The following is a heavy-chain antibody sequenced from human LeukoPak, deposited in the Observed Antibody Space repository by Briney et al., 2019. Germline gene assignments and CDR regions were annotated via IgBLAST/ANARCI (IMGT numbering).Heavy chain of an antibody. D-gene: IGHD5-24*01. CDR2: ISSSGSII. Sequence: GGSLRLSCAASGFTFGSYEMNWVRQAPGKGLEWVSKISSSGSIIYYADSVKGRFTISRDNAKNSLYLQMNSLRVEDTAVYHCARRDGYKLDWGQGTLVTVSS. J-gene: IGHJ4*02. CDR3: ARRDGYKLD. V-gene: IGHV3-48*03. CDR1: GFTFGSYE.